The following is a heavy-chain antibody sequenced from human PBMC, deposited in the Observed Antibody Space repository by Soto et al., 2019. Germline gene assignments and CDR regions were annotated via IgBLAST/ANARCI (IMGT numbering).Heavy chain of an antibody. D-gene: IGHD6-19*01. CDR3: TTDPAPYSSGWSNRDY. Sequence: PGGSLRLSCAASGFTFSNAWMSWVRQAPGKGLERVGRIKSKTDGGTTDYAAPVKGRFTISRDDSKNTLYLQMNSLKTEDTAVYYCTTDPAPYSSGWSNRDYWGQGTLVTVSS. J-gene: IGHJ4*02. CDR1: GFTFSNAW. V-gene: IGHV3-15*01. CDR2: IKSKTDGGTT.